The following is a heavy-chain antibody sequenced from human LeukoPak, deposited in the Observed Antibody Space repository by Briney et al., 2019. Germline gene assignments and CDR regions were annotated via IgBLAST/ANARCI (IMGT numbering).Heavy chain of an antibody. V-gene: IGHV5-51*01. D-gene: IGHD3-10*01. CDR3: ARRRFGELLNDAFDI. CDR2: IYPGDSDA. CDR1: GYSFTNYW. Sequence: GESLKISCKGSGYSFTNYWIGWVRQMPGKGLKWMGIIYPGDSDARYSPSFQGQVTISADKSISTAYLQWSSLKASDTAMYYCARRRFGELLNDAFDIWGQGTMVTVSS. J-gene: IGHJ3*02.